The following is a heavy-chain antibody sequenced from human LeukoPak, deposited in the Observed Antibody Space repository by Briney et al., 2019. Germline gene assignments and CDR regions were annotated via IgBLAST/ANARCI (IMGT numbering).Heavy chain of an antibody. D-gene: IGHD2-15*01. Sequence: SVKVSCKASGGTFSSYAISWVRQAPGQGLEWMGRIIPTLGIANYAQKFQGRVTITADKSTSTAYMELSSLRSEDTAMYYCARGYCSGGSCYPADYWGQGTLVTVSS. V-gene: IGHV1-69*04. CDR3: ARGYCSGGSCYPADY. J-gene: IGHJ4*02. CDR1: GGTFSSYA. CDR2: IIPTLGIA.